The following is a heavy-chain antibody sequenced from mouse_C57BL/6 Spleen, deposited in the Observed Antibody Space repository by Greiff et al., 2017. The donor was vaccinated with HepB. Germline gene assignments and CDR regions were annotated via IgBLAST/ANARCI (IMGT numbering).Heavy chain of an antibody. CDR3: ARSYLTTVVATPLDY. D-gene: IGHD1-1*01. CDR1: GFTFSDYG. CDR2: ISSGSSTI. V-gene: IGHV5-17*01. Sequence: DVMLVESGGGLVKPGGSLKLSCAASGFTFSDYGMHWVRQAPEKGLEWVAYISSGSSTIYYADTVKGRFTISRDNAKNTLFLQMTSLRSEDTAMYYCARSYLTTVVATPLDYWGQGTTLTVSS. J-gene: IGHJ2*01.